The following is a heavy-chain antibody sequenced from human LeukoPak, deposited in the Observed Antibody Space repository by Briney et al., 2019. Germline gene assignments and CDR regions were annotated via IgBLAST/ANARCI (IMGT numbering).Heavy chain of an antibody. D-gene: IGHD6-13*01. CDR3: ATNSSWFDY. V-gene: IGHV4-59*01. CDR1: GGSISSSY. Sequence: SETLSLTCAVSGGSISSSYWSWIRQPPGKGLEWIGYISDSGSTNYNPSLKSRVTISVDTSKNQLFLKLRSVTTADTAVYYCATNSSWFDYWGQGTLVTVSS. CDR2: ISDSGST. J-gene: IGHJ4*02.